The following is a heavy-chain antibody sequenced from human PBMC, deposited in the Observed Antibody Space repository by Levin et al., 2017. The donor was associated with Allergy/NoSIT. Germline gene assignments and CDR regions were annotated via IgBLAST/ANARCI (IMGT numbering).Heavy chain of an antibody. CDR1: GFTFSDHY. J-gene: IGHJ6*02. Sequence: GESLKISCAASGFTFSDHYMSWIRQAPGKGLEWIAYISRDSSTIHYAGSLKGRFTISRDNAKKSLYLQMNSLRAEDTAVYYCARQSVLGGVMDVWGQGTTVIVSS. CDR3: ARQSVLGGVMDV. V-gene: IGHV3-11*01. D-gene: IGHD1-26*01. CDR2: ISRDSSTI.